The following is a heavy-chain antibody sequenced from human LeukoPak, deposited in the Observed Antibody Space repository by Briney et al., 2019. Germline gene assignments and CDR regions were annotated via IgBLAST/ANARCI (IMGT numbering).Heavy chain of an antibody. CDR1: GFTFSNAW. D-gene: IGHD5-12*01. J-gene: IGHJ5*02. CDR3: TTSTGYSGYDLGP. Sequence: PGGSLRLSCAASGFTFSNAWMSWVRQAPGKGLEWVGRIKSKTDGGTTDYAAPVKGRFTISRDDSKNTLYLQMNSLKTEDTAVYYCTTSTGYSGYDLGPWGQGTLVTVSS. V-gene: IGHV3-15*01. CDR2: IKSKTDGGTT.